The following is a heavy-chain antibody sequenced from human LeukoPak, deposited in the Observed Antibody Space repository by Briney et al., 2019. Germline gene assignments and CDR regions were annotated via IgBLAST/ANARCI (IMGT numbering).Heavy chain of an antibody. CDR1: GFTFDDYA. D-gene: IGHD2-2*01. CDR3: AKGGVVVKGFQH. Sequence: GRSLRLSCAASGFTFDDYAMHWVRQAPGKGLEWVSGISWDSGSIDYADSVKGRFTISRDNAKNSLYLQMNSLRAEGTALYYCAKGGVVVKGFQHWGQGTLVTVSS. J-gene: IGHJ1*01. CDR2: ISWDSGSI. V-gene: IGHV3-9*01.